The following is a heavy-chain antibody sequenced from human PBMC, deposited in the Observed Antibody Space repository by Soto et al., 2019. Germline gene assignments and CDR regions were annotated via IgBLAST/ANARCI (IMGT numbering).Heavy chain of an antibody. CDR3: ASSTWFEFVYMDV. J-gene: IGHJ6*03. Sequence: GGSLRLSCAASGFTFSDYYMSWIRQAPGKGLEWVSYISSSGSTIYYADSVKGRFTISRDNAKNSLYLQMNSLRAEDTAVYYCASSTWFEFVYMDVWGKGTTVTVSS. CDR1: GFTFSDYY. V-gene: IGHV3-11*01. D-gene: IGHD3-10*01. CDR2: ISSSGSTI.